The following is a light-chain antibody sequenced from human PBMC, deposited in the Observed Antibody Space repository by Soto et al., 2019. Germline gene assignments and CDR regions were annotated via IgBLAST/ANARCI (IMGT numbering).Light chain of an antibody. CDR1: QTISSS. J-gene: IGKJ4*01. CDR3: QQHITWPLT. CDR2: EAS. V-gene: IGKV3-11*01. Sequence: EIVLTQSPATLSLSPGERATLSSRASQTISSSLAWYQQKPGQAPRLIIYEASNRATGIPARFSGSGSGADFTLTIDSLEPEDFAVYYCQQHITWPLTFGGGTKVEIK.